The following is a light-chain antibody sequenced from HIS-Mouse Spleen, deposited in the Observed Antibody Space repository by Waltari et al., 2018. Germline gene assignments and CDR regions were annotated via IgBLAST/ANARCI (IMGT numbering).Light chain of an antibody. CDR1: QSVSSSY. J-gene: IGKJ2*01. CDR2: GAS. V-gene: IGKV3-20*01. Sequence: EIVLTQSPGTLSLSPGDRATIPCRASQSVSSSYLAWYQQKPGQAPRLLIYGASSRATGIPDRFSGSGSGTDFTLTISRLEPEDFAVYYCQQYGSSPYTFGQGTKLEIK. CDR3: QQYGSSPYT.